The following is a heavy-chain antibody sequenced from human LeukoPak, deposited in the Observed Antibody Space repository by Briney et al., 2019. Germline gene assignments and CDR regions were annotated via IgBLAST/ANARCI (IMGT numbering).Heavy chain of an antibody. CDR1: GFTFSTNA. CDR2: ISGSGGST. Sequence: SGGSLRLSCAASGFTFSTNAMTWVRQAPGKGLEWVSAISGSGGSTYYADSVEGRFTISRDNSKNTLYLQMNSLRAEDTAVYYCAKQEDIWFGELLPVDYWGQGTLVTVSS. CDR3: AKQEDIWFGELLPVDY. V-gene: IGHV3-23*01. J-gene: IGHJ4*02. D-gene: IGHD3-10*01.